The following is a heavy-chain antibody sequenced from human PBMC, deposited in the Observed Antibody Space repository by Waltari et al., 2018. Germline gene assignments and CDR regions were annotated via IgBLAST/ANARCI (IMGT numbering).Heavy chain of an antibody. D-gene: IGHD3-16*01. Sequence: QVQLQESGPGLVKPSETLSLTCTVSGGSISSYYWSWIRQPPGKGLEWIGYIYYSGSTNYNPSLKNRVTISVETSKNQFSLKLSSVTAADTAVYYCARAAYIPSYDYVWGSPLIWVGWGQGTLVTVSS. V-gene: IGHV4-59*01. CDR2: IYYSGST. J-gene: IGHJ4*02. CDR3: ARAAYIPSYDYVWGSPLIWVG. CDR1: GGSISSYY.